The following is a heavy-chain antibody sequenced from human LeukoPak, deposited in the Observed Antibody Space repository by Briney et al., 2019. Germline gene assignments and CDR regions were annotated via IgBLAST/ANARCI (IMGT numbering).Heavy chain of an antibody. J-gene: IGHJ4*02. CDR1: GYTFTSYG. CDR2: ISAYNGNT. Sequence: GASVKVSCKASGYTFTSYGISWERQAPGQGLEWMGWISAYNGNTNYAQKLQGRVTMTTDTSTSTAYMELRSRRSDDTAVYYCAREYIVGATIYYFDYWGQGTLVTVSS. V-gene: IGHV1-18*01. D-gene: IGHD1-26*01. CDR3: AREYIVGATIYYFDY.